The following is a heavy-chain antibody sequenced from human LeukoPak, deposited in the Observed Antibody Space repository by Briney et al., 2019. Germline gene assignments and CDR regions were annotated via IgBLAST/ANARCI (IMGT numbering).Heavy chain of an antibody. CDR2: MNPNSGNT. D-gene: IGHD5-18*01. Sequence: ASVKVSCKASGYTFTSYDINWVRQATGQGLELMGWMNPNSGNTGYAQKFQGRVTMTRNTSISTAYMELSSLRSEDTAVYYCARTTRRGYSYGYAYWGQGTLVTVSS. CDR1: GYTFTSYD. CDR3: ARTTRRGYSYGYAY. J-gene: IGHJ4*02. V-gene: IGHV1-8*01.